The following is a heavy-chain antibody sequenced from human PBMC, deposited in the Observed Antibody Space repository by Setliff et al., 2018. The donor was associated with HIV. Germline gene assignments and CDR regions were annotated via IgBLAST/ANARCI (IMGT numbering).Heavy chain of an antibody. J-gene: IGHJ6*03. D-gene: IGHD6-13*01. Sequence: SETLSLTCAVSGYSISSGYYWGWIRQPPGKGLEWIGSIYHSGSTYYNPSLKSRVTISIDTSKNQFSLNLRSVTDADTAVYYCARTISLFPGIAAAQPWSYYYYMDVWGKGTTVTVSS. CDR1: GYSISSGYY. V-gene: IGHV4-38-2*01. CDR3: ARTISLFPGIAAAQPWSYYYYMDV. CDR2: IYHSGST.